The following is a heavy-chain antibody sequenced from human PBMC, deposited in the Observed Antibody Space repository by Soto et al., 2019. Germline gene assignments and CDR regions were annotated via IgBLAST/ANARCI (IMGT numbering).Heavy chain of an antibody. Sequence: QVQLQESGPGLVKPSQTLSLTCTVSGGSISSGGYYWSWIRQHPGKGLEWIVYIYYSGTTYYTYYNPSLKSRVTISVDTSKNQFSLKLSSVTAADTAVYYCAREPLTWGQGTLVTVSS. CDR3: AREPLT. V-gene: IGHV4-31*03. J-gene: IGHJ4*02. CDR2: IYYSGTTYYT. CDR1: GGSISSGGYY.